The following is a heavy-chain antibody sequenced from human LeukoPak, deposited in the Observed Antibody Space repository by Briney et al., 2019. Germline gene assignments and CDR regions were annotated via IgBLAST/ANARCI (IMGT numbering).Heavy chain of an antibody. CDR1: GFTFSSYG. Sequence: GGSLRLSCAASGFTFSSYGMHCVLQAPGKGLEWVAFIRYDGSNKYYADSVKGRFTISRDNSKNTLYLQMNSLRAEDTAVYYCAKANYGDYGEAFDIWGQGTMVTVSS. D-gene: IGHD4-17*01. V-gene: IGHV3-30*02. CDR3: AKANYGDYGEAFDI. J-gene: IGHJ3*02. CDR2: IRYDGSNK.